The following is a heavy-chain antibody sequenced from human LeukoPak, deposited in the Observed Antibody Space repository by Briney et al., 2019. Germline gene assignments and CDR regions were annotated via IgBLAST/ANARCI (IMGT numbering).Heavy chain of an antibody. D-gene: IGHD1-1*01. CDR1: GFTFSSYG. J-gene: IGHJ6*03. Sequence: GGSLRLSCAASGFTFSSYGMHWVRQAPGKGLEWVAVIWYDGSNKYYADSVKGRFTISRDNSKNTLYLQMNSLRAEDTAVYYCAKEYVLERRYYYYYMDVWGKGTTVTVSS. CDR2: IWYDGSNK. V-gene: IGHV3-33*06. CDR3: AKEYVLERRYYYYYMDV.